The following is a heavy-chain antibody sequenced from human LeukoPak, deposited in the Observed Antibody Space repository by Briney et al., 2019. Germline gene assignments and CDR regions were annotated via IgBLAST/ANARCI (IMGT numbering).Heavy chain of an antibody. J-gene: IGHJ4*02. Sequence: SETLSLTCTVSGGSISSSSYYWGWIRQPPGKGLEWIGSMYSSGSTNYNPSLKSRVTISVDTSKNQFSLKLSSVTAADTAVYYCAGEYSSSWYEEYYFDYWGQGTLVTVSS. CDR2: MYSSGST. D-gene: IGHD6-13*01. CDR1: GGSISSSSYY. V-gene: IGHV4-39*07. CDR3: AGEYSSSWYEEYYFDY.